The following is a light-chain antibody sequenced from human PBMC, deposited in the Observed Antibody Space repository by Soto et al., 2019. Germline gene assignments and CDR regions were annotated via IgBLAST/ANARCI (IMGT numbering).Light chain of an antibody. CDR2: TTS. CDR1: QCIYKN. CDR3: LQDKCHSVP. Sequence: DIPTTQSPAAVSLSVADRVTLTCRASQCIYKNLSWFQQKPGKVPRRLIYTTSSLQSGVPARFSGSGCGTEFTLTISSLQLEDFASYYCLQDKCHSVPFGQGTKV. V-gene: IGKV1-17*03. J-gene: IGKJ1*01.